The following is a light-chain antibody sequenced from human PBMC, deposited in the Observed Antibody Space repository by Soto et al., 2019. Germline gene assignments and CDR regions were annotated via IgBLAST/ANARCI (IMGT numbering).Light chain of an antibody. CDR3: QQYYNWLT. J-gene: IGKJ4*01. V-gene: IGKV3-15*01. CDR1: QSVNSN. Sequence: EMVMTHSPATLSXXXXXXXXXXXRASQSVNSNLAWYQQKPGQAPRLLIYDASTRATGIPARFSGSGSGTEFTLTISSLQSEDFAVYYCQQYYNWLTFGGGTKVDI. CDR2: DAS.